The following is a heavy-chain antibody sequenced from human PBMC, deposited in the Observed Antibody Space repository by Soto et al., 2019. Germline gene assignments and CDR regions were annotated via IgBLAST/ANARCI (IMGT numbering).Heavy chain of an antibody. CDR1: GGIFSTYA. V-gene: IGHV1-69*01. CDR3: ARDRDDYGSGNYYNRIDF. CDR2: IIPLFGTP. D-gene: IGHD3-10*01. Sequence: QVQLVQSGAEVKKPGSSVKVSCKASGGIFSTYAISWLRQAPGQGLEWMGGIIPLFGTPNYAQRFQGRVTITADESTSTAYMELSRLRSEATAVYYCARDRDDYGSGNYYNRIDFWGQGTLVTVS. J-gene: IGHJ4*02.